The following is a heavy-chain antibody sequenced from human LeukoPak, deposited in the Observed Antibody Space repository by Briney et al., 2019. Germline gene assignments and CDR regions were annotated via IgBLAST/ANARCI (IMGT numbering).Heavy chain of an antibody. J-gene: IGHJ4*02. CDR2: IFYSGST. Sequence: SETLSLTCTVSGGAISSYYWSWIRQPPGKGLEWIGYIFYSGSTNYNPSLKSRVTISEDTYKNQFSLKLSSVTAADTAVYYCARSVAAAGTARFDYWGQGTLVTVSS. V-gene: IGHV4-59*01. CDR3: ARSVAAAGTARFDY. CDR1: GGAISSYY. D-gene: IGHD6-13*01.